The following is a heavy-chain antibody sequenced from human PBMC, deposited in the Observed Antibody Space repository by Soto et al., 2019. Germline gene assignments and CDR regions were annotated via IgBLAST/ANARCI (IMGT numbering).Heavy chain of an antibody. V-gene: IGHV2-5*02. CDR2: IYWDDDK. D-gene: IGHD5-18*01. J-gene: IGHJ4*02. Sequence: SGPTLVNPTQTLTLTCTFSGFSLTTSGVGVGWIRQPPGKALEWLALIYWDDDKRYSPSLKSRLTITKDTSKNQVVLTMTNMDPVDTATYYCALTRGYSYGSSFDYWGQGTLVTVSS. CDR1: GFSLTTSGVG. CDR3: ALTRGYSYGSSFDY.